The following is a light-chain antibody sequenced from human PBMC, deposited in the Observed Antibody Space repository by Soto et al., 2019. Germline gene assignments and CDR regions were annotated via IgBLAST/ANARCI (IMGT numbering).Light chain of an antibody. V-gene: IGKV2-28*01. Sequence: DIVMTQSPLSLPVTPGEPASISCRSSQSLLHSNGYNYLDWYLQKPGQSPQLLIYLGSNRASGVPDRFSGSGSGTDFTLKISRVEAEDVGVYYCMQALQTPQRTFGGGTKVDIK. CDR3: MQALQTPQRT. J-gene: IGKJ4*02. CDR2: LGS. CDR1: QSLLHSNGYNY.